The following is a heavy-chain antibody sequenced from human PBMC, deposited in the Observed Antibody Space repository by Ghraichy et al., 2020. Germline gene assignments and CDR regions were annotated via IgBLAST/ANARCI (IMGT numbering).Heavy chain of an antibody. Sequence: ESLNISCEVSGFTFDNHAMHWVRQVPGKGLEWVSLISGDGVNTYYGDSVKGRFTISRDNNKNSLFLQMNRLTTEDTALYYCAKGSFCTGGSCYAETGAYYGVDVWGQGTTVTVSS. J-gene: IGHJ6*02. D-gene: IGHD2-15*01. V-gene: IGHV3-43*02. CDR2: ISGDGVNT. CDR3: AKGSFCTGGSCYAETGAYYGVDV. CDR1: GFTFDNHA.